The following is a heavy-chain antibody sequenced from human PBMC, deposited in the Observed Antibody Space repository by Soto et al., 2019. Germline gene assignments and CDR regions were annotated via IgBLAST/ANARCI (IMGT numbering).Heavy chain of an antibody. CDR3: ARDLSYYYDSSGYSPDFDS. CDR2: IYYSGST. CDR1: GGSISSYY. Sequence: PSETLSLTCTVSGGSISSYYWSWIRQPPGKGLEWIGYIYYSGSTNYNPSLKSRVTISVDTSKNQFSLKLSSVTAADTAVYYCARDLSYYYDSSGYSPDFDSWGPGTMVTVSS. J-gene: IGHJ3*02. D-gene: IGHD3-22*01. V-gene: IGHV4-59*01.